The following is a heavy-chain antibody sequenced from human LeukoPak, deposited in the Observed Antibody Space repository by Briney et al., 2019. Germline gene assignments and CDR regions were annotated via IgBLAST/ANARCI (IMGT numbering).Heavy chain of an antibody. V-gene: IGHV2-5*01. D-gene: IGHD3-22*01. CDR3: AHRLTYYYDSSGFLS. J-gene: IGHJ1*01. CDR1: GFSLSTSGVT. Sequence: SGPTLVKPTQTLTLTCTLSGFSLSTSGVTVGWIRQPPGKALEWLALIYWNDDKRYSPSLRTRLTITKDTSKNQVVLTMTNMDPVDTATYYCAHRLTYYYDSSGFLSWGQGTLVTVSS. CDR2: IYWNDDK.